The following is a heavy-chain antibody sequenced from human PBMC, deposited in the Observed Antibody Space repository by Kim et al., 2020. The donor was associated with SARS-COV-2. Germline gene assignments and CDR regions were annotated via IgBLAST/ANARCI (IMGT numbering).Heavy chain of an antibody. CDR1: GYTFTSYY. CDR2: INPSGGST. J-gene: IGHJ6*02. V-gene: IGHV1-46*01. D-gene: IGHD3-3*01. Sequence: ASVKVSCKASGYTFTSYYMHWVRQAPGQGLEWMGIINPSGGSTSYAQKFQGRVTMTRDTSTSTVYMELSSLRSEDTAVYYCARDLIPFNYDFGSGYKYYYYGMEVWGQGTTVTVSS. CDR3: ARDLIPFNYDFGSGYKYYYYGMEV.